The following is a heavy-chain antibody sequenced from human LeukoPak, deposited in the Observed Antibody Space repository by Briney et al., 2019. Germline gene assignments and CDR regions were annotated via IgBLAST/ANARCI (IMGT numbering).Heavy chain of an antibody. D-gene: IGHD6-25*01. V-gene: IGHV3-21*01. CDR3: TRARAAASFYGFDP. CDR1: GFTFSRYS. CDR2: ISSSSSYI. J-gene: IGHJ5*02. Sequence: GGALRLSCAASGFTFSRYSMSWVRQAPGKGLEWVSSISSSSSYIYYADSLKGRFPISRDNAKNSLYLQMNRLRAEDTAVYYCTRARAAASFYGFDPWGQGTLVTVSS.